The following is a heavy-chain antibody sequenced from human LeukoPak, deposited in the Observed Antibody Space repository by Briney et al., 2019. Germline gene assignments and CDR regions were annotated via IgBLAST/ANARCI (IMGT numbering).Heavy chain of an antibody. CDR3: AKDTSIGKYCTNGVCSPFDY. D-gene: IGHD2-8*01. J-gene: IGHJ4*02. CDR1: GFTFNSYA. CDR2: ISDSGDYT. Sequence: GGSLTLSCAGSGFTFNSYAMSWVRQAPGQGLEWVSVISDSGDYTSYADSVRGRFTISRDNSRSTLYLQMISLRPEDTAVYYCAKDTSIGKYCTNGVCSPFDYWGQGTLVTVSS. V-gene: IGHV3-23*01.